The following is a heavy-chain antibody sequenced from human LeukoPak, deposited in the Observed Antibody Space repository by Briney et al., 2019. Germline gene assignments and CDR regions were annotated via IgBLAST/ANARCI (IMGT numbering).Heavy chain of an antibody. CDR1: GFTFSSCA. V-gene: IGHV3-30-3*01. J-gene: IGHJ4*02. CDR2: ISYDGSNK. CDR3: ARSGYSYGPSTFFDY. Sequence: GGSLRLSCAASGFTFSSCAMHWVRQAPGKGLEWVAVISYDGSNKYYADSVKGRFTISRDNSKNTLYLQMNSLRAEDTAVYYCARSGYSYGPSTFFDYWGQGTLVTVSS. D-gene: IGHD5-18*01.